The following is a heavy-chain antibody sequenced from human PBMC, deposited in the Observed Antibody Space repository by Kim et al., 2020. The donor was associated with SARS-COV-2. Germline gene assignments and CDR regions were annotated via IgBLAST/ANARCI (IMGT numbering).Heavy chain of an antibody. Sequence: SETLSLTCTVSGGSISSYYWSWIRQPPGKGLEWIGYIYYSGSTNYNPSLKSRVTISVDTSKNQFSLKLSSVTAADTAVYYCARAEMATIQDYWGQGTLVTVSS. V-gene: IGHV4-59*01. CDR1: GGSISSYY. J-gene: IGHJ4*02. CDR3: ARAEMATIQDY. D-gene: IGHD5-12*01. CDR2: IYYSGST.